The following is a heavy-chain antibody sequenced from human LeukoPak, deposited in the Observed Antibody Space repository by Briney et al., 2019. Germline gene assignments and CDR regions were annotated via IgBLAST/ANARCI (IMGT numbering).Heavy chain of an antibody. V-gene: IGHV4-59*01. J-gene: IGHJ4*02. Sequence: SETLSLTCTVSGGSISSYYWSWIRQPPGKGLEWIGYIYYSGSTNYNPSLKSRVTISVDTSKNQFSLKLSSVTAADTAVYYCARQYSSSWIRGGYGFDYWGQGTLVTVSS. D-gene: IGHD6-13*01. CDR2: IYYSGST. CDR3: ARQYSSSWIRGGYGFDY. CDR1: GGSISSYY.